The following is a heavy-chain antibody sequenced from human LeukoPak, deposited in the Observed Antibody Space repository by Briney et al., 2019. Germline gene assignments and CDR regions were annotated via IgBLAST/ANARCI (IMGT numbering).Heavy chain of an antibody. D-gene: IGHD6-19*01. V-gene: IGHV3-53*01. CDR3: ARTLAGTGNYFDY. J-gene: IGHJ4*02. CDR2: VYSGGNT. Sequence: GGSLRLSCAASGFIVSNNYMHWVRQSPGKGLEWVSIVYSGGNTYYADSVKGRFTISRDNSNNAVYLQMNSLRAEDTGVYYCARTLAGTGNYFDYWVRGTLVTVCS. CDR1: GFIVSNNY.